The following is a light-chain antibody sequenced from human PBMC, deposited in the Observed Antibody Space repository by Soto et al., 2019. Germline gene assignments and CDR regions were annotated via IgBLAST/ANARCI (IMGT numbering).Light chain of an antibody. J-gene: IGLJ3*02. Sequence: QSALTQPASVSGSPGQSITISCTGTSSDVGGYKYVSWYQQRPGKAPKLMIFEVSKRPSGVSSRFSASKSGNTASLTISGVQAEDEADYYCCSYAGTTTWVFGGGTKLTVL. CDR1: SSDVGGYKY. CDR2: EVS. CDR3: CSYAGTTTWV. V-gene: IGLV2-23*02.